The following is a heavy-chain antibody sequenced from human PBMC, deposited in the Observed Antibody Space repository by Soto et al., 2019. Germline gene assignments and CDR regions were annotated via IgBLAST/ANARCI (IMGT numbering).Heavy chain of an antibody. V-gene: IGHV1-18*01. CDR1: GYSFPDYG. CDR3: ARSRSSAMVTSDY. J-gene: IGHJ4*02. CDR2: SAAYNDDT. D-gene: IGHD2-2*01. Sequence: QVQLVQSGTEVKKPGASVKVSCKTSGYSFPDYGVTWVRQAPGEGLQWKGWSAAYNDDTDYAQDFHGRVTMTTDTSTSTAYMELRSLRSDDTAVYFCARSRSSAMVTSDYWGQGTLVTVSS.